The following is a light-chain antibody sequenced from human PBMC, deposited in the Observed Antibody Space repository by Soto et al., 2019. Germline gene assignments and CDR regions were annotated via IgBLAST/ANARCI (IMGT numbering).Light chain of an antibody. Sequence: EIVMTQSPGTLSVSPGERATLSCRASQSISTNLAWYQQKPGQAPRLLIYGASTRATGLPARFSGSGSGTEFTLTISSLQSEDFAVYYCHQYNNWPITFGGGTKVEIK. V-gene: IGKV3-15*01. CDR2: GAS. CDR1: QSISTN. CDR3: HQYNNWPIT. J-gene: IGKJ4*01.